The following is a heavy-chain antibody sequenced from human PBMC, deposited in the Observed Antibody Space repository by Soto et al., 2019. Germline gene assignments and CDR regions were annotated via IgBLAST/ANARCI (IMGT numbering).Heavy chain of an antibody. D-gene: IGHD1-26*01. CDR1: GNTFTGNY. CDR2: INPTSGGT. J-gene: IGHJ2*01. CDR3: ARAREGGSFSGYLDL. V-gene: IGHV1-2*02. Sequence: QVQLVQSGAEVKRPGASVKVSCKASGNTFTGNYLHWVRQAPGQGLEWMGWINPTSGGTNYAQKFQVRVTMTRDTSISTAFMELTRLRSDDTAVYYCARAREGGSFSGYLDLWGRGTLVTVSS.